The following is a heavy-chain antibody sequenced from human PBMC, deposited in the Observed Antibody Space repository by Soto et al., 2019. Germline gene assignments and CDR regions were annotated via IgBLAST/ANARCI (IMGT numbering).Heavy chain of an antibody. CDR3: VRGEISTPYYHYYGMDV. CDR1: GGTFSSYV. J-gene: IGHJ6*02. D-gene: IGHD3-10*01. CDR2: IIPLFGTA. V-gene: IGHV1-69*12. Sequence: QVQLVQSGAEVKKPGSSVKVSRKASGGTFSSYVISWVRQAPGQGLEWMGGIIPLFGTANYAQKFQDRVTITADEYTNTAYMELSSLRYEDTAVYYCVRGEISTPYYHYYGMDVWGQGTTVTVSS.